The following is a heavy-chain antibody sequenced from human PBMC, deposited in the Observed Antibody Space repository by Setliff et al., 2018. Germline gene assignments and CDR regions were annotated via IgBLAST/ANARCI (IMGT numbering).Heavy chain of an antibody. Sequence: GGSLRLSCIMSGFSAASGFTFSSSGMHWVRQAPGKGLEWVTFIRNDGSSQYYADSVQGRFTVSRDNSRNTLYLDMNSLRGEDTAVYYCAGDKGVISLDYWGQGTLVTVSS. J-gene: IGHJ4*02. CDR1: GFTFSSSG. CDR2: IRNDGSSQ. CDR3: AGDKGVISLDY. V-gene: IGHV3-30*02. D-gene: IGHD3-10*01.